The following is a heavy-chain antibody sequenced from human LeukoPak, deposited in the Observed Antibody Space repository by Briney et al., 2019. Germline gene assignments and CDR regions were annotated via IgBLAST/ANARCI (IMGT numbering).Heavy chain of an antibody. Sequence: QPGRSLRLSCAASGFTFSSYEMNWVRQAPGKGLEWVSYISSSGSTIYYADPVKGRFTISRDNAKNSLYLQMNSLRAEDTAVYYCAELGITMIGGVWGKGTTVTISS. CDR3: AELGITMIGGV. D-gene: IGHD3-10*02. CDR2: ISSSGSTI. V-gene: IGHV3-48*03. CDR1: GFTFSSYE. J-gene: IGHJ6*04.